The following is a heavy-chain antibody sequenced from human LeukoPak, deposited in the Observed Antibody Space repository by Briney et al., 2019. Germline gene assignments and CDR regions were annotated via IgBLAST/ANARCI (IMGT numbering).Heavy chain of an antibody. Sequence: GGSLRLSCAASGFTVSSNYMSWVRQAPGKGLEWVSVIYSGGSTYYADSVKGRFTISRDKSKNTLYLQMNSLRAEDTAVYYCARGSRRRYSSSWHPPFDYWGQGTLVTVSS. J-gene: IGHJ4*02. CDR3: ARGSRRRYSSSWHPPFDY. V-gene: IGHV3-53*01. CDR1: GFTVSSNY. CDR2: IYSGGST. D-gene: IGHD6-13*01.